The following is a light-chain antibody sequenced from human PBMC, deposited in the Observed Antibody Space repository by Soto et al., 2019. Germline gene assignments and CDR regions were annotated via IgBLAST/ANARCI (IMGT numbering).Light chain of an antibody. Sequence: DIQMTQSPSTLSASVGDRVTITCRASQSVSIWLAWYQQKPGKAPRLLIYHASNLQSGVPSRFSGSGSGTEFTLTISSLQPDDFATYYCQQYNSYSFGQGTKVDIK. CDR3: QQYNSYS. CDR2: HAS. J-gene: IGKJ1*01. CDR1: QSVSIW. V-gene: IGKV1-5*01.